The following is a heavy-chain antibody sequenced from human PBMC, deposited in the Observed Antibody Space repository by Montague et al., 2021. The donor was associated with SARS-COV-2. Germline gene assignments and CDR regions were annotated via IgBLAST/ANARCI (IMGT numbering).Heavy chain of an antibody. CDR3: ARAGFLGWFTTMFDY. CDR2: ISYDVINK. D-gene: IGHD3/OR15-3a*01. J-gene: IGHJ4*02. V-gene: IGHV3-30-3*01. CDR1: GFTFSSYS. Sequence: SLRLSCAASGFTFSSYSIHLFRQAPGKGLEWVALISYDVINKYYVYSVEGRFTIARDNSKNTLYLQMSSLKPEHTAVYYCARAGFLGWFTTMFDYWGQGTLVTVSS.